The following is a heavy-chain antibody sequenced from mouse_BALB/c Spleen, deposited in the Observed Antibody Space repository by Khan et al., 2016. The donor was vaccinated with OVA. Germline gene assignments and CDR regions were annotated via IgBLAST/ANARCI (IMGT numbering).Heavy chain of an antibody. CDR1: GYSFTGYT. CDR2: INPYNGGT. V-gene: IGHV1-26*01. J-gene: IGHJ3*01. D-gene: IGHD2-14*01. CDR3: AREGYRYDGAWFAY. Sequence: EVQLQQSGPELVKPGASMKISCKASGYSFTGYTMNWVKQSHGKNLEWIGLINPYNGGTSYNQKFKGKATLTVDKSSSTSYMGLLSLTSEDSAVYCCAREGYRYDGAWFAYWGQGTLVTVSA.